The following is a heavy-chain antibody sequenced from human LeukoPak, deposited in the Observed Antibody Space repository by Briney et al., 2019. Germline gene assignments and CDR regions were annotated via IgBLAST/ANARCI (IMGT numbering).Heavy chain of an antibody. V-gene: IGHV4-34*01. Sequence: SETLSLTCTVYGGSFTDYFWTWIRQSPGKGLEGIGEINDYTGDTNYNPSLNSRVSISLEKSKNQFSLELRSVTAADTAVYYCARGRIAKIVVVHSFSYGMDVWGQGTTVTVSS. CDR3: ARGRIAKIVVVHSFSYGMDV. D-gene: IGHD3-22*01. CDR2: INDYTGDT. J-gene: IGHJ6*02. CDR1: GGSFTDYF.